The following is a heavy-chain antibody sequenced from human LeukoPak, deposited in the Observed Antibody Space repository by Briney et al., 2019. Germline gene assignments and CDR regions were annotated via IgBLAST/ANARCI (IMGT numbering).Heavy chain of an antibody. CDR2: IIPILGIA. CDR1: GGTFSSYA. V-gene: IGHV1-69*04. D-gene: IGHD6-13*01. CDR3: ARDFSERGSSWPIFDY. J-gene: IGHJ4*02. Sequence: ASVKVSCKASGGTFSSYAISWVRQAPGQGLEWMGRIIPILGIANYAQKFQGRVTITADKSTSTAYMELSSLRSEDTAVYYCARDFSERGSSWPIFDYWGQGTLVTVSS.